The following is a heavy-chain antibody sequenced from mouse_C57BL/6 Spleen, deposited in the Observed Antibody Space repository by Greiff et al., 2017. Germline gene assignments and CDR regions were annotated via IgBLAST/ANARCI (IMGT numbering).Heavy chain of an antibody. CDR1: GYAFSSYW. J-gene: IGHJ2*01. V-gene: IGHV1-80*01. Sequence: QVHVKQSGAELVKPGASVKISCKASGYAFSSYWMNWVKQRPGKGLEWIGQIYPGDGDTNYNGKFKGKATLTADKSSSTAYMQLSSLTSEDSAVYFCARDYYYGSSGDYWGQGTTLTVSS. CDR3: ARDYYYGSSGDY. D-gene: IGHD1-1*01. CDR2: IYPGDGDT.